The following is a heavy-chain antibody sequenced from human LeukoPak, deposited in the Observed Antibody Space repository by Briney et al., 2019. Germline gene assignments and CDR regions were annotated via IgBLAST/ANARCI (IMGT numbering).Heavy chain of an antibody. V-gene: IGHV3-30-3*01. Sequence: GGSLRLSCAASGFTFSSYAMHWVRQAPGKGLEWVAVISYDGSNKYYADSVKGRFTISRDNSKNTLYLQMNSLRVEDTAAYYCARGGVVVPAQYYYYGMDVWGQGTTVIVSS. CDR2: ISYDGSNK. CDR1: GFTFSSYA. D-gene: IGHD2-2*01. J-gene: IGHJ6*02. CDR3: ARGGVVVPAQYYYYGMDV.